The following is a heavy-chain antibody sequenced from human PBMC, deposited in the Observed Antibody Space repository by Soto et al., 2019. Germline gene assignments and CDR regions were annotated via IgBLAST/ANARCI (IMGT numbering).Heavy chain of an antibody. CDR3: VRDPQRNDY. CDR1: GLDFSSYG. CDR2: ISASNGNR. J-gene: IGHJ4*02. D-gene: IGHD2-2*01. Sequence: QVQLVQPGAEVKKPGAPLKFSCKASGLDFSSYGISWLRQAPGQGLEWMGWISASNGNRDYAQQFQGRVTMTSDTSRTTAYMELRSLRSDDTAVYYCVRDPQRNDYWGQGTLVNVSS. V-gene: IGHV1-18*04.